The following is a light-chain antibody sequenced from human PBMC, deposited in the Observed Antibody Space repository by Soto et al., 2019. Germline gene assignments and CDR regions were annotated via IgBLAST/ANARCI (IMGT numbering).Light chain of an antibody. V-gene: IGKV3-15*01. CDR3: QQYHTGPPWT. CDR2: AAS. CDR1: QSVSSN. Sequence: VMTQSPATLSVSPGERATLSCRASQSVSSNVAWYQLKPGQAPRLVIYAASTRATDIPATFSGSGSGTEFTLTISSLQSEDFAVYYCQQYHTGPPWTFGQGTRVDIK. J-gene: IGKJ1*01.